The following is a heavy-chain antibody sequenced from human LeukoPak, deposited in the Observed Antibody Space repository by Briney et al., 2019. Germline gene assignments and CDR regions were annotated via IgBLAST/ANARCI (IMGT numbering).Heavy chain of an antibody. J-gene: IGHJ4*02. CDR1: GGSISSYY. Sequence: SETLSLTCTVSGGSISSYYWSWIRQPPGKGLEWIGYIYYSGSTNYNPSLKSRVTISVDTPKNQFSPKLSSVTAADTAVYYCARRGDYGDYFDYWGQGTLVTVSS. CDR3: ARRGDYGDYFDY. CDR2: IYYSGST. D-gene: IGHD4-17*01. V-gene: IGHV4-59*08.